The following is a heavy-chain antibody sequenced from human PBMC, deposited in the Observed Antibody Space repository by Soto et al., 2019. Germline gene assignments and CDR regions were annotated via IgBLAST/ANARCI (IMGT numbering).Heavy chain of an antibody. D-gene: IGHD4-17*01. Sequence: QVQLQQWGAGLLKPSETLSLTCAVYGGSFSGYYWSWIRQPPGKGLEWIGEINHSGSTNYNPSLKSRVTISVDTSKNQFSLKLSSVTAADTAVYYCARENTFDDYGDYNDYWGQGTLVTVSS. CDR1: GGSFSGYY. V-gene: IGHV4-34*01. J-gene: IGHJ4*02. CDR2: INHSGST. CDR3: ARENTFDDYGDYNDY.